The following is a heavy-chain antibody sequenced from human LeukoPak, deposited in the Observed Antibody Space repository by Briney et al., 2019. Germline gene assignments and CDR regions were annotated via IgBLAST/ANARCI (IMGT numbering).Heavy chain of an antibody. V-gene: IGHV1-2*02. Sequence: ASVKVSCKASGYTFTGYYMHWVRQAPGQGLEWMGWINPNSGGTNYAQKFQGRVTMTRDTSISTAYMELSRLRSDDTAVYYCARGEEYSGYDLGYWGQGTLVTVSS. D-gene: IGHD5-12*01. CDR1: GYTFTGYY. J-gene: IGHJ4*02. CDR2: INPNSGGT. CDR3: ARGEEYSGYDLGY.